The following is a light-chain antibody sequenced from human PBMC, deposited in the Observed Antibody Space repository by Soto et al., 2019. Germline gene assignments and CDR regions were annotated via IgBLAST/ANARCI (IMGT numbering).Light chain of an antibody. Sequence: ELTQPPSVSVSPGQTASITCSGDKLGDKYACWYQQKPGQSPVLVIYQDSKRPSGIPERFSGSNSGNTATLTISGTQAMDEADYYCQAWDSSIVVFGGGTKVTVL. CDR1: KLGDKY. J-gene: IGLJ2*01. CDR2: QDS. V-gene: IGLV3-1*01. CDR3: QAWDSSIVV.